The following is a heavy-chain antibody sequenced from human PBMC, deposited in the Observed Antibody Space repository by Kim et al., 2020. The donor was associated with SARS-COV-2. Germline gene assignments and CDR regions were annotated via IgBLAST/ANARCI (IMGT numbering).Heavy chain of an antibody. V-gene: IGHV5-51*01. D-gene: IGHD3-16*01. Sequence: RDSPSTQGQVTISADKSISTAYLQWSSLKASDTAMYYCARRSIWGVEFDYWGQGTLVTVSS. CDR3: ARRSIWGVEFDY. J-gene: IGHJ4*02.